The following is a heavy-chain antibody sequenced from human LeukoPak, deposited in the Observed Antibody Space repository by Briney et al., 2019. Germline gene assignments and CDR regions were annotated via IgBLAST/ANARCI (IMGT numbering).Heavy chain of an antibody. Sequence: SETLSLTCTVSGGSISSYYWSWIRQPAGKGLEWIGRVYSGGTKINPSLKNRVTMSVDTSKNQFSLKLSSVTAADTAVYYCAREGKGSAMVRGVIIDWGQGPLVTVSS. CDR2: VYSGGT. J-gene: IGHJ1*01. D-gene: IGHD3-10*01. V-gene: IGHV4-4*07. CDR3: AREGKGSAMVRGVIID. CDR1: GGSISSYY.